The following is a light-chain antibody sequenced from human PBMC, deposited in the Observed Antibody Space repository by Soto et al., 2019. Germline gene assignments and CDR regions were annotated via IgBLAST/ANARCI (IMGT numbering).Light chain of an antibody. Sequence: EIPMTQSPSTLSAYVGDRVSIXCRASHSASSSVVWYQQKAGKARKRLIYDASSLESGVPSRFSGSGSATECTLTISGLQPDDFATYYCQQYNSYPFGQGTRLEIK. V-gene: IGKV1-5*01. J-gene: IGKJ5*01. CDR1: HSASSS. CDR2: DAS. CDR3: QQYNSYP.